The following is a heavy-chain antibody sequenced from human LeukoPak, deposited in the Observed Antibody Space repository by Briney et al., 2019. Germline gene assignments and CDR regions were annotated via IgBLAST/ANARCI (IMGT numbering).Heavy chain of an antibody. CDR3: ARIHYYGSSN. D-gene: IGHD3-10*01. V-gene: IGHV2-70*01. CDR1: RFSLSTSGMC. CDR2: IDWDDDK. J-gene: IGHJ4*02. Sequence: SGPALVKPTQTLTLTCTFSRFSLSTSGMCVSWIRQPPGKTLEWLALIDWDDDKYYSTSLKTRLTISKETSKNQVVLTMTNLDPVDTATYYCARIHYYGSSNWGEGTLVTVSS.